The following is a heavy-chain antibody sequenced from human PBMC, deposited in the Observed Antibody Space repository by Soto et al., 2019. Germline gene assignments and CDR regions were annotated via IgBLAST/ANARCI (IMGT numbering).Heavy chain of an antibody. D-gene: IGHD2-2*01. CDR1: GFTFSSYW. CDR2: IKRDGSEK. J-gene: IGHJ4*02. V-gene: IGHV3-7*01. Sequence: EVQLVESGGGLVQPGGSLRVSCAASGFTFSSYWMTWVRQVPGKGLEWVANIKRDGSEKYYVDSVRGRFTISRDNAQDSLYLQMNSLRAEDTAVYYCARAQLPPECSSASCYLDYWGQGALVTVSS. CDR3: ARAQLPPECSSASCYLDY.